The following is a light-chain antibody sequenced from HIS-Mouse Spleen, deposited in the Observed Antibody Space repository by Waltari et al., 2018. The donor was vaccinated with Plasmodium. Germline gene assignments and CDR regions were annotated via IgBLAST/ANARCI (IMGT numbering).Light chain of an antibody. V-gene: IGLV2-14*03. CDR1: RSDVGGYNY. J-gene: IGLJ1*01. CDR3: SSYTSSSTVYV. Sequence: QSALTQPASVSGSPGQSITISCTGTRSDVGGYNYVSWYQQHPGKAPKLMIYDVSNRPSGVSNRFSGSKSGNTASLTISGLQAEDEADYYCSSYTSSSTVYVFGTGTKVTVL. CDR2: DVS.